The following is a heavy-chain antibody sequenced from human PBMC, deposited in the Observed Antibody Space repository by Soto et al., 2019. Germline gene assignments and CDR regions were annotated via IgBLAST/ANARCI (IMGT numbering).Heavy chain of an antibody. CDR1: GFTFSSYG. CDR2: ISYDGSNK. V-gene: IGHV3-30*18. Sequence: GGSLTLSCAASGFTFSSYGMHSVRQAPGKGLEWVAVISYDGSNKYYADSVKGRFTISRDNSKNTLYLQMNSLRAEDTAVYYCAKDETHYGDYIYWGQGTLVTVSS. D-gene: IGHD4-17*01. J-gene: IGHJ4*02. CDR3: AKDETHYGDYIY.